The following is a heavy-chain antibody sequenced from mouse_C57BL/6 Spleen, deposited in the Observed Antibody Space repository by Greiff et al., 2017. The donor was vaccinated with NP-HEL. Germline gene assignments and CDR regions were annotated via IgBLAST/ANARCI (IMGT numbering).Heavy chain of an antibody. D-gene: IGHD4-1*01. CDR3: ASSLTFLFDY. J-gene: IGHJ2*01. CDR1: GYTFTSYW. CDR2: IDPSDSYT. Sequence: QVQLQQSGAELVMPGASVKLSCKASGYTFTSYWMHWVKQRPGQGLEWIGEIDPSDSYTNYNQKFKGKSTLTVNKSFSTAYMPLSSLTSVDSAVYYCASSLTFLFDYWGQGTTLTVSS. V-gene: IGHV1-69*01.